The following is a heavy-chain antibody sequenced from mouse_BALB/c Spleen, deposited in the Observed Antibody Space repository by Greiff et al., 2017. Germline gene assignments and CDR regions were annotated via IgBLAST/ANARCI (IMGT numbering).Heavy chain of an antibody. J-gene: IGHJ4*01. CDR2: ISSGGGST. CDR3: ARQGGYDAMDY. V-gene: IGHV5-12-1*01. Sequence: EVQLVESGGGLVKPGGSLKLSCAASGFAFSSYDMSWVRQTPEKRLEWVAYISSGGGSTYYPDTVKGRFTISRDNAKNTLYLQMSSLKSEDTAMYYCARQGGYDAMDYWGQGTSVTVSS. CDR1: GFAFSSYD.